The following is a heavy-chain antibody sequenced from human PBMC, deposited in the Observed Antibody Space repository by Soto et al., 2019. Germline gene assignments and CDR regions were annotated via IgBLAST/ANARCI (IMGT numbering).Heavy chain of an antibody. D-gene: IGHD3-3*01. Sequence: PSETLSLTCTVSGGSISSYYWSWIRQPPGKGLEWIGYIYYSGSTDYNPSLKSRVTISVDTSKNQFSLKLSSVTAADTAVYYCARAAIFPLSFGVCGQRNTVTVSS. CDR1: GGSISSYY. CDR2: IYYSGST. J-gene: IGHJ6*02. CDR3: ARAAIFPLSFGV. V-gene: IGHV4-59*01.